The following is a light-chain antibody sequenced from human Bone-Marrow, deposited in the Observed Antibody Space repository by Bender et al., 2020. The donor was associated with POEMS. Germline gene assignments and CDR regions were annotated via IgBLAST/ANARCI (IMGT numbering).Light chain of an antibody. CDR1: SSNTGSGYD. CDR2: GYN. V-gene: IGLV1-40*01. J-gene: IGLJ1*01. CDR3: CSYAGFSTSPYV. Sequence: QSVLTQPPSVSGAPGQRVTISCTGSSSNTGSGYDINWYQHLPGTAPKLLIYGYNNRPSGVPDRFSGSKSGNTASLTISGLQAEDEADYYCCSYAGFSTSPYVFGTGTKVTVL.